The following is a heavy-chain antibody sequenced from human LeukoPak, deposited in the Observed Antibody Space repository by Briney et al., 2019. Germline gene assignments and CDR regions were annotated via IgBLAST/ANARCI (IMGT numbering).Heavy chain of an antibody. V-gene: IGHV4-34*01. Sequence: SETLSLTCAVYGGSFSGNYWSWIRQPPGKGLEWIGEINHSGSTNYNPSLKSRVTISVDTSKNQFSLKLSSVTAADTAAYYCARGRSEDIVVVVAATDFDYWGQGTLVTVSS. J-gene: IGHJ4*02. CDR2: INHSGST. CDR1: GGSFSGNY. CDR3: ARGRSEDIVVVVAATDFDY. D-gene: IGHD2-15*01.